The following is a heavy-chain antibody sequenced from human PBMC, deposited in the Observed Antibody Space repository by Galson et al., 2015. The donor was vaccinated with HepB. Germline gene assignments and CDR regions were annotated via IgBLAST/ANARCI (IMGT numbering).Heavy chain of an antibody. CDR3: ARDRTDTYYYYYYGMDV. V-gene: IGHV3-66*01. D-gene: IGHD5-18*01. Sequence: SLRLSCAASGFPVSSNYLSWVRQAPGKGLEWVSVIYSGGSTYYADSVKGRFTISRDNSKNTLYLQMNSLRAEDTAVYYCARDRTDTYYYYYYGMDVWGQGTTVTVYS. CDR1: GFPVSSNY. J-gene: IGHJ6*02. CDR2: IYSGGST.